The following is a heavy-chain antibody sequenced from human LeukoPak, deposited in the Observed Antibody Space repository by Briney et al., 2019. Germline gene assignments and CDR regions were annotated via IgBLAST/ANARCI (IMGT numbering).Heavy chain of an antibody. V-gene: IGHV1-2*02. CDR1: AYTFTGYY. D-gene: IGHD5-18*01. J-gene: IGHJ4*02. CDR2: INPNSGGT. Sequence: ASVKASCEASAYTFTGYYMHWVRQAPGQGLEWMGWINPNSGGTNYAQKFQGRVTMTRDTSISTAYMELSRLRSDDTAVYYCARDGVVDTAMVTYDYWGQGTLVTVSS. CDR3: ARDGVVDTAMVTYDY.